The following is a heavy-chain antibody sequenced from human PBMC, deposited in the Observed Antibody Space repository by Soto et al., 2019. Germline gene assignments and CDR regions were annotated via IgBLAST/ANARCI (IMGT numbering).Heavy chain of an antibody. CDR1: GGTFSSYA. J-gene: IGHJ4*02. V-gene: IGHV1-69*06. CDR2: IIPIFGTA. Sequence: SVKVSCKASGGTFSSYAISWVRQAPVQGLEWMGGIIPIFGTANYAQKFQGRVTITADKSTSTAYMELSSLRSEDAAVYYCARGTVQWLFDYWGQGTLVTVSS. CDR3: ARGTVQWLFDY. D-gene: IGHD6-19*01.